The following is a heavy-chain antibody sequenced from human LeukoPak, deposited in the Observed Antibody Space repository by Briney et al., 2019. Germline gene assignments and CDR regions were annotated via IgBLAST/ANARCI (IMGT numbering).Heavy chain of an antibody. CDR3: ARHGQWELLPGDAFDI. Sequence: SETLSLTCAVYGGSFSGYYWSWIRQPPGKGLEWIGEINHSGSTNYSPSLKSRVTISVDTSKNQFSLKLSSVTAADTAVYYCARHGQWELLPGDAFDIWGQGTMVTVSS. V-gene: IGHV4-34*01. CDR2: INHSGST. D-gene: IGHD1-26*01. CDR1: GGSFSGYY. J-gene: IGHJ3*02.